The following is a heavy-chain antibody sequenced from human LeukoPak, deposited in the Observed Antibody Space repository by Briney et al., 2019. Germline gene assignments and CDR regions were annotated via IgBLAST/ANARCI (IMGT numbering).Heavy chain of an antibody. Sequence: GGSLRLSCAASGFTFSSYTMHWVRQAPGKRLEWVAVISYDGSNKYYADSVKGRFTISRDNSKNTLYLQMNSLRAEDTAVYYCARDSSYYDTSDYFDYWGQGTLVTVSS. CDR3: ARDSSYYDTSDYFDY. V-gene: IGHV3-30*04. CDR1: GFTFSSYT. CDR2: ISYDGSNK. D-gene: IGHD3-22*01. J-gene: IGHJ4*02.